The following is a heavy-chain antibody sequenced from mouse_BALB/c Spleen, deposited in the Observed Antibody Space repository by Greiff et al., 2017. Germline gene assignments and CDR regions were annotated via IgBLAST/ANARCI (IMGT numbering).Heavy chain of an antibody. D-gene: IGHD1-1*01. Sequence: EVKLMESGGGLVKPGGSLKLSCAASGFAFSSYDMSWVRQTPEKRLEWVAYISSGGGSTYYPDTVKGRFTISRDNAKNTLYLQMSSLKSEDTAMYYCARHAVVARDAMDYWGQGTSVTVSS. CDR3: ARHAVVARDAMDY. CDR2: ISSGGGST. J-gene: IGHJ4*01. CDR1: GFAFSSYD. V-gene: IGHV5-12-1*01.